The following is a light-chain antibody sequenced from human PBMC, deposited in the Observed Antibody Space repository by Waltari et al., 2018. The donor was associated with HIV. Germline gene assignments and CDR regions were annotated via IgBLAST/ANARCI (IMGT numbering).Light chain of an antibody. J-gene: IGLJ1*01. CDR3: CSYAGSSTLYV. CDR1: YNDVWSDNL. Sequence: QPALTQPASVSGSPGQSITISCTGTYNDVWSDNLFSWYQHHPGKAPKLMIYEVNKRPSGVSSRFSGSKSGNTASLTISGLQAEDEADYFCCSYAGSSTLYVFGTGTKVTAL. CDR2: EVN. V-gene: IGLV2-23*02.